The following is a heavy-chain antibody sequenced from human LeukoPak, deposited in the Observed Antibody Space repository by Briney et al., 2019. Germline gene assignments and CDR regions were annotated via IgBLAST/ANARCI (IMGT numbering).Heavy chain of an antibody. CDR2: ISYDGSTK. D-gene: IGHD3-10*02. Sequence: GGSLRLSCAASGFTFSSYAMAWVRQAPGKGLEWVAVISYDGSTKYYADSVEGRFTTSRDNSKNTLYLQMNSLRPEDTAVYYCARDVHRLGFDYWGQGTLVTVSS. CDR3: ARDVHRLGFDY. V-gene: IGHV3-30*01. CDR1: GFTFSSYA. J-gene: IGHJ4*02.